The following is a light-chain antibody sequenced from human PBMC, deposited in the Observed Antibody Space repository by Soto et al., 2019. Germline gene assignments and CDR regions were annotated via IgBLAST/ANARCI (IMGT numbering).Light chain of an antibody. CDR1: QSISSW. V-gene: IGKV1-5*01. CDR2: DAS. J-gene: IGKJ1*01. Sequence: DIQITQSPSTLSESVGDRVTITCRASQSISSWLAWYQQKPGKAPKLLIYDASSLESGVPSRFSGSGSGTEFTLTISSLQPDDFATYYCQQYNSYTWTFGQGTKVDI. CDR3: QQYNSYTWT.